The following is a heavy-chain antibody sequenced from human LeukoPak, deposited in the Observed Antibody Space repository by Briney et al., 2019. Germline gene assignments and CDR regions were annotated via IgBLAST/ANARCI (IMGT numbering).Heavy chain of an antibody. CDR1: GGSISSYY. Sequence: PSETLSLTCTVSGGSISSYYWSWIRQPPGKGLEWIGYIYISGSTNYNPSLKSRVTISVDTSKNQFSLKLSSVTAADTAVYYCARLKSDYTFSYYYYYYMDVWGKGTTVTVSS. J-gene: IGHJ6*03. CDR3: ARLKSDYTFSYYYYYYMDV. V-gene: IGHV4-4*09. CDR2: IYISGST. D-gene: IGHD4-11*01.